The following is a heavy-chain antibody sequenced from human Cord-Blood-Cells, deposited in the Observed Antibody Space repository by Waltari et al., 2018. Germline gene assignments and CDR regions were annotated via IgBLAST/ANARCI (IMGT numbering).Heavy chain of an antibody. D-gene: IGHD4-4*01. CDR1: GYTFTGYY. Sequence: QVQLVQSGAEVKKPGASVKVSCKASGYTFTGYYMHWVRQAPGQGLEWMGWIIPNSGGTNYAQKFQGRVTMTRDTSISTAYMELSRLRSDDTAVYYCARDGSAWGADYSNYGVMAIWGQGTMVTVSS. CDR2: IIPNSGGT. CDR3: ARDGSAWGADYSNYGVMAI. J-gene: IGHJ3*02. V-gene: IGHV1-2*02.